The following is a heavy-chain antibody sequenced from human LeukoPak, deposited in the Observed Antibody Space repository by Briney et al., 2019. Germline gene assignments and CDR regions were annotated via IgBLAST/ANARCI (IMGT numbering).Heavy chain of an antibody. Sequence: GESLKISCKGSGYTFSSYWIGWVRQMPGKGLEGSGIIYPGGSDTRYSPSLQGQVTISVDTSIGTAYLQWSSLKASDTAIYYCARQNDFRLDYWGQGTLVTVSS. V-gene: IGHV5-51*01. CDR3: ARQNDFRLDY. D-gene: IGHD3-3*01. J-gene: IGHJ4*02. CDR2: IYPGGSDT. CDR1: GYTFSSYW.